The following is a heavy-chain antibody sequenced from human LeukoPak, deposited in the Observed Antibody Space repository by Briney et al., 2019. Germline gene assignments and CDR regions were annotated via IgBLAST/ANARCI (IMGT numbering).Heavy chain of an antibody. V-gene: IGHV3-64D*06. CDR1: GFTFSRYA. CDR3: ESTYSYDSSGYYPFDY. D-gene: IGHD3-22*01. Sequence: GGSLRLSCSASGFTFSRYAMHWVRQPPGKGLEYVSAITNNGRSTYYADSVKGRFTISRDNSKNTLYLQMSSLRAEDTAVYYCESTYSYDSSGYYPFDYWGQGTLVTVPS. J-gene: IGHJ4*02. CDR2: ITNNGRST.